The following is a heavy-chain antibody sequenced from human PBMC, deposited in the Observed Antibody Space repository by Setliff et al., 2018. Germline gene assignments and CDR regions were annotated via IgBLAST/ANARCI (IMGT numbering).Heavy chain of an antibody. CDR2: IHPRGGSSEST. Sequence: NPSETLSLTCAVSGGPTIGYYWTWIRQAPGKGLEWIGYIHPRGGSSESTNYSPSLKSRITISLDKSKSQFSLKLTSVTVADTAVYYCARGLHSGTYWGTRPLGLDYWGQGSLVTVSS. J-gene: IGHJ4*02. V-gene: IGHV4-59*08. CDR1: GGPTIGYY. D-gene: IGHD1-26*01. CDR3: ARGLHSGTYWGTRPLGLDY.